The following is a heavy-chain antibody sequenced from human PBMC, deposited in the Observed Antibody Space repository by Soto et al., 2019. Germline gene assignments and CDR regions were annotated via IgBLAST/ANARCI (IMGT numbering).Heavy chain of an antibody. CDR3: AHRPSGWYLFDY. D-gene: IGHD6-19*01. V-gene: IGHV2-5*01. CDR1: GFSLSNARMG. CDR2: IYWNDDK. J-gene: IGHJ4*02. Sequence: SGPTLVTPTETLTLTCTVSGFSLSNARMGVGWIRQPPGKALEWLALIYWNDDKRYSPSLKARLTITKDTSKNQVVLTMTNMDPVDTATYYCAHRPSGWYLFDYWGQGTLVTVSS.